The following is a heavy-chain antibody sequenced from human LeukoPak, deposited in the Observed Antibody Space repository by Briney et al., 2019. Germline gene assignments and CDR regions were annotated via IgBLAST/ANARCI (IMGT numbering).Heavy chain of an antibody. J-gene: IGHJ4*02. D-gene: IGHD3-10*01. Sequence: GGSLRLSCAASGFTFSSYGMSWVRQAPGKGLEWVSAISGSGGSTYYADSVKGRFTISRDNSKNTLYLQMNSLRAEDTAVYYCAKYRSRWCGDHISEFGYWGQGTLVTVSS. CDR2: ISGSGGST. V-gene: IGHV3-23*01. CDR1: GFTFSSYG. CDR3: AKYRSRWCGDHISEFGY.